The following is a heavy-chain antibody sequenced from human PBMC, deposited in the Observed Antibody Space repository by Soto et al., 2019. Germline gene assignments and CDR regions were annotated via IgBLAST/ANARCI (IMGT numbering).Heavy chain of an antibody. CDR3: ARDYGGNSGNWFDP. CDR1: CGTIRSGGYY. D-gene: IGHD4-17*01. Sequence: SEALSLTCTVACGTIRSGGYYWSWIRKHPGKGLEWIGYIYYSGSTYYNPSLKSRVTISVDTSKNQFSLKLSSVTAADTAVYYCARDYGGNSGNWFDPWGQGTLVTVSS. CDR2: IYYSGST. J-gene: IGHJ5*02. V-gene: IGHV4-31*03.